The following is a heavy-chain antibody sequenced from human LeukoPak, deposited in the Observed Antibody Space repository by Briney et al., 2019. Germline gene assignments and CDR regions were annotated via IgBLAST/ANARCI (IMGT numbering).Heavy chain of an antibody. CDR2: IYTSGST. CDR3: ARRFNAFDI. Sequence: SETLSLTCTVSGGSISSYYWSWIRQPPGKGLERIGYIYTSGSTNYNPSLKSRVTISVDTSKNQFSLKLSSVTAADTAVYYCARRFNAFDIWGQGTMVTVSS. CDR1: GGSISSYY. V-gene: IGHV4-4*09. D-gene: IGHD3-16*01. J-gene: IGHJ3*02.